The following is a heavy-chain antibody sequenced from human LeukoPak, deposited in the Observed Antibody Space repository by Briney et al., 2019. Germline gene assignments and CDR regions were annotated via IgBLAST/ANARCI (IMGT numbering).Heavy chain of an antibody. J-gene: IGHJ4*02. V-gene: IGHV4-59*01. Sequence: SETLSLTCTVYGGSISSYYWSWIPQPQGKGLEWIGYTYNGNTNYKPSLSSLKSRTTISVDTAKNQFSLRVNSVTAADTAVFYCVRVSNLWYAVMWGQGTPVTVSS. CDR1: GGSISSYY. CDR2: TYNGNT. CDR3: VRVSNLWYAVM. D-gene: IGHD6-13*01.